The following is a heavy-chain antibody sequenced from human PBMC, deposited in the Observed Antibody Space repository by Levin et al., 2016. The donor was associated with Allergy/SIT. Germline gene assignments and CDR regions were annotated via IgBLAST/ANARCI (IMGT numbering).Heavy chain of an antibody. J-gene: IGHJ3*02. V-gene: IGHV3-20*03. D-gene: IGHD1-26*01. CDR2: INWNGGST. CDR3: ARAQWELTSDENAFDI. Sequence: WIRQPPGKGLEWVSGINWNGGSTGYADSVKGRFTISRDNAKNSLYLQMNSLRAEDTALYYCARAQWELTSDENAFDIWGQGTMVTVSS.